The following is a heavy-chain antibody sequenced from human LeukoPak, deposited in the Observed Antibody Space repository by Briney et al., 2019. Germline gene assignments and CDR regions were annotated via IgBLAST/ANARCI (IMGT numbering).Heavy chain of an antibody. D-gene: IGHD4-17*01. Sequence: SETLSLTCTVSGGSISSYYWSWIRQPPGKGLEWIGYIYYSGSTNYNPSPKSRVTISVDTSKNQFSLKLSSVTAADTAVYYCARESYGDYEENWFDPWGQGTLVTVSS. V-gene: IGHV4-59*01. CDR3: ARESYGDYEENWFDP. CDR2: IYYSGST. CDR1: GGSISSYY. J-gene: IGHJ5*02.